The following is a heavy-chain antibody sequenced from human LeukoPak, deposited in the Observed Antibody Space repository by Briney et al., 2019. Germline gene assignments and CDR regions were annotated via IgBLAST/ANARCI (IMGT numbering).Heavy chain of an antibody. CDR2: FFQSEKS. D-gene: IGHD3-10*02. CDR1: GHSTTRGYY. V-gene: IGHV4-38-2*01. CDR3: ARVLPVPYLLDS. Sequence: SETLSLTCDISGHSTTRGYYWAWFRQSPGKGPEWTATFFQSEKSFYNASLESRVIMSLDTSKSQFSLNLTSVTAADTAVYYCARVLPVPYLLDSWGQGTHVTVSS. J-gene: IGHJ4*02.